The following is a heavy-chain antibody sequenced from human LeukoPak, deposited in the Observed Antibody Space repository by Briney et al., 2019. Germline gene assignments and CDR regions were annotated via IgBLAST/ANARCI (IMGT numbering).Heavy chain of an antibody. V-gene: IGHV3-23*01. CDR3: AMSYGSGSYYNYYYYGMDV. Sequence: GGSLRLSCAASGFTFSSYAMSWVRQAPGKGLEWVSAISGSGGSTYYADSVKGRFTISRDNSKNTLYLQMNSLRAEDTAVYYCAMSYGSGSYYNYYYYGMDVWGQGTTVTVSS. J-gene: IGHJ6*02. CDR1: GFTFSSYA. D-gene: IGHD3-10*01. CDR2: ISGSGGST.